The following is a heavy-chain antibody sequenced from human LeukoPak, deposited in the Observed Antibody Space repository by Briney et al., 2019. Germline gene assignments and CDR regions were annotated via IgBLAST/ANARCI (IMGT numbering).Heavy chain of an antibody. V-gene: IGHV1-69*05. J-gene: IGHJ4*02. D-gene: IGHD6-13*01. Sequence: ASVKVSCKASGGTFSSYAMSWVRQAPGQGLEWMGVIIPIFGTANYAQKFQGRVTITTDESTSTAYMELSSLRSEDTAVYYCARDRGIAAAVDLFDYWGQGTLVTVSS. CDR3: ARDRGIAAAVDLFDY. CDR1: GGTFSSYA. CDR2: IIPIFGTA.